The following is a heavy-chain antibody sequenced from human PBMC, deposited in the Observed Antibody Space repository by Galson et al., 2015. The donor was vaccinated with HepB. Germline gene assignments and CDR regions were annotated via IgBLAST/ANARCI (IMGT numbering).Heavy chain of an antibody. J-gene: IGHJ6*03. CDR3: ARGVRARGYYYYYMDV. Sequence: SVKVSCKASGYTFTSYDINWVRQATGQGLEWMGWMNPNSGNTGYAQKFQGRVTMTRNTSISTAYMELSSLRSEDTAVYYCARGVRARGYYYYYMDVWGKGTTVTVSS. V-gene: IGHV1-8*01. CDR1: GYTFTSYD. D-gene: IGHD3-16*01. CDR2: MNPNSGNT.